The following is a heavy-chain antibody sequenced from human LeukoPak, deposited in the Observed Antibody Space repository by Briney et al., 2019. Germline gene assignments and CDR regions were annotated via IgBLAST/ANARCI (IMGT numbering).Heavy chain of an antibody. J-gene: IGHJ6*03. D-gene: IGHD5-12*01. CDR3: AKGPSMVATVYYYYMDV. CDR2: INWNGGST. CDR1: GFTFDDYG. Sequence: GGSLRLSCAASGFTFDDYGMSWVRQVPGKGLEWVSGINWNGGSTGNADSVKGRFTISRDNSKNTLYLQMNSLRAEDTAVYYCAKGPSMVATVYYYYMDVWGKGTTVTISS. V-gene: IGHV3-20*04.